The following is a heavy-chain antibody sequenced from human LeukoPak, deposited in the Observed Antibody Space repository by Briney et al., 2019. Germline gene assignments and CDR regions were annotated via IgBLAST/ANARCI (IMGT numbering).Heavy chain of an antibody. V-gene: IGHV4-34*01. CDR2: INHSGST. CDR1: GGSFSGYY. Sequence: SGTLSLTCAVYGGSFSGYYWSWIRQPPGKGLEWIGEINHSGSTNYNPSLKSRVTISVDTSKNQFSLKLSPVTAADTAVYYCARGLFGSQFDYWGQGTLVTVSS. J-gene: IGHJ4*02. CDR3: ARGLFGSQFDY. D-gene: IGHD3-3*01.